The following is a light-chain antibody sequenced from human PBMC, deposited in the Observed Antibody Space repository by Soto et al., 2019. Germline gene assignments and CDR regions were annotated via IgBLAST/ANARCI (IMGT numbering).Light chain of an antibody. Sequence: IVMTHSPAALSVSPRERATLSCRASQRVGSNLSWYHQKPGQAPRVLINAASTRATGIADRFSGSGSGTEFTLPISSLHSEDFAVYYCQQYNNWPGTFGQRTNVDI. J-gene: IGKJ1*01. CDR1: QRVGSN. CDR3: QQYNNWPGT. CDR2: AAS. V-gene: IGKV3-15*01.